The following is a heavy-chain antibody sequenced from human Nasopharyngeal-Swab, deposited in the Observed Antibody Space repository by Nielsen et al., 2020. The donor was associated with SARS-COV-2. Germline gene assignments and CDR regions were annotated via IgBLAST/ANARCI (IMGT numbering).Heavy chain of an antibody. CDR3: ARVPEGYGDYGYYYYYMDV. D-gene: IGHD4-17*01. CDR1: GYTFTSYY. J-gene: IGHJ6*03. V-gene: IGHV1-46*01. Sequence: ASVKVSCKASGYTFTSYYMHWVRQAPGQGLEWMGIINPSGGSTSYAQKFQGRVTMTRDTSTSTVYMELSSLRSEDTAVYYCARVPEGYGDYGYYYYYMDVWGKGTTVTVSS. CDR2: INPSGGST.